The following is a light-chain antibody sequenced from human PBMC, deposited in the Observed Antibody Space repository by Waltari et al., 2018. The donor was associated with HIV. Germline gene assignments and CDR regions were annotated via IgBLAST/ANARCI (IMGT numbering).Light chain of an antibody. V-gene: IGKV1-5*03. Sequence: DLQLTQSPSTLSASVGDRVTITCRASQSISNRLAWYQQKPGKAPKLLIYEAASLESGVPSRFSGSGSGTEFTLTISSLQPDDFATYYCQQYNSYSWTFGQGTKVEIK. CDR3: QQYNSYSWT. J-gene: IGKJ1*01. CDR2: EAA. CDR1: QSISNR.